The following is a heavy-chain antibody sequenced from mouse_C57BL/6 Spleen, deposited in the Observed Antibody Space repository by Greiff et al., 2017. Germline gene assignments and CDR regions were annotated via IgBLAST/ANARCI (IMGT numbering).Heavy chain of an antibody. J-gene: IGHJ4*01. D-gene: IGHD2-3*01. CDR1: GYAFSSSW. V-gene: IGHV1-82*01. CDR3: ARSGLLRGMDY. Sequence: QVQLQQSGPELVKPGASVKISCKASGYAFSSSWMNWVKQRPGKGLEWIGRIYPGDGDTNYNGKFKGKATLTADKSSSTAYMQLSSLTSEDSAVYFCARSGLLRGMDYWGQGTSVTVSS. CDR2: IYPGDGDT.